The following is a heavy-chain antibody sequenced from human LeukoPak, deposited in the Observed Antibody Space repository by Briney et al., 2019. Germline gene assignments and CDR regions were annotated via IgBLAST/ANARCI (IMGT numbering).Heavy chain of an antibody. J-gene: IGHJ4*02. CDR3: ARDPGDYVDY. Sequence: SETLSLTCTVSGGSISSGSYYWSWIRQPAGKGLEWIGRINTSGSTNYSPSLKSRATISVDTSKNQFSLKLSSVTAADTAVYYCARDPGDYVDYWGQGTLVTVSS. V-gene: IGHV4-61*02. CDR2: INTSGST. CDR1: GGSISSGSYY.